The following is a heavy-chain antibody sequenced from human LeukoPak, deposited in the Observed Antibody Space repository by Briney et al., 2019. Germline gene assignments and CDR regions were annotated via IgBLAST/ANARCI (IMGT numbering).Heavy chain of an antibody. Sequence: PSETLSLTCAVYGGSFSGYYWSWIRQPPGKGLEWIGEINHSGSTNYNPSLKSRVTISVDTSKNQFSLKLSSVTAADTAVYYCARVPRGVVRYYFDYWGQGTLVTVSS. D-gene: IGHD3-10*01. CDR3: ARVPRGVVRYYFDY. CDR1: GGSFSGYY. CDR2: INHSGST. V-gene: IGHV4-34*01. J-gene: IGHJ4*02.